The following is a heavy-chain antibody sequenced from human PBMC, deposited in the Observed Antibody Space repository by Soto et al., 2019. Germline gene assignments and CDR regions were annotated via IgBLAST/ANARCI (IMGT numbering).Heavy chain of an antibody. CDR3: ATSRVSIAVAGETEYYFDY. CDR2: INPNSGGT. V-gene: IGHV1-2*04. Sequence: ASVKVSCKASGYTFTGYYMHWVRQASGQGLEWMGWINPNSGGTNYAQKFQGWVTMTRDTSISTAYMELSRLRSDDTAVYYCATSRVSIAVAGETEYYFDYWGQGTLVTVSS. D-gene: IGHD6-19*01. J-gene: IGHJ4*02. CDR1: GYTFTGYY.